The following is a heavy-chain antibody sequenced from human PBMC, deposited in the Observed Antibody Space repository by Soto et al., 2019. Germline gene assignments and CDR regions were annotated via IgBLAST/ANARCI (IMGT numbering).Heavy chain of an antibody. V-gene: IGHV1-8*01. J-gene: IGHJ5*02. CDR3: FGGPRANFAP. D-gene: IGHD3-3*01. Sequence: ASVKVSCKASGYTFTNYDINWVRQATGQGLEWMGWMNPNSGNTGYAQKFQGRVTMTRDTSITTAYMDLSSLTSEDTAVYYCFGGPRANFAPWSQGTQVTVS. CDR2: MNPNSGNT. CDR1: GYTFTNYD.